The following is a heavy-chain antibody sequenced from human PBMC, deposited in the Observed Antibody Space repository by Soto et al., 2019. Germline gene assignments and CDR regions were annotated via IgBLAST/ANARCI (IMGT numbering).Heavy chain of an antibody. D-gene: IGHD6-19*01. V-gene: IGHV3-23*01. J-gene: IGHJ4*02. CDR1: GFNFRNFA. Sequence: GSLRLSCAASGFNFRNFAIIWRRHSAFKGLELVSVMSYSGDVTYYADSVKGRLTISRDNSKNTLYLQMDSLRADDTDVYYYVKDATRASGWYYFDSWGQGALVTVSS. CDR3: VKDATRASGWYYFDS. CDR2: MSYSGDVT.